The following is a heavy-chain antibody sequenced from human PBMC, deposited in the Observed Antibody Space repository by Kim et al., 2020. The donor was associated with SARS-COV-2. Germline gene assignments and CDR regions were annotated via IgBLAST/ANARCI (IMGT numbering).Heavy chain of an antibody. V-gene: IGHV3-30*04. J-gene: IGHJ4*02. CDR2: ISYDGSNK. Sequence: GGSLRLSCAASGFTFSSYAMHWVRQAPGKGLEWVAVISYDGSNKYYADSVKGRFTISRDNSKNTLYLQMNSLRAEDTAVYYCGIASLGGLRYIFDYWGQG. CDR3: GIASLGGLRYIFDY. CDR1: GFTFSSYA. D-gene: IGHD3-10*01.